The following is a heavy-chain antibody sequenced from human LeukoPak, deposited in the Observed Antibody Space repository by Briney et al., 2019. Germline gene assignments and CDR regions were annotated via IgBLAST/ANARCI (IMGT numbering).Heavy chain of an antibody. V-gene: IGHV4-30-4*08. CDR3: AREGYDFWSGYPNWFDP. CDR2: IYYSGST. Sequence: SQTLSLTCTVSGGSISSGDYYWSWIRQPPGKSLEWIGYIYYSGSTYYNPSLKSRVTISVDTSKNQFSLKLSSVTAADTAVYYCAREGYDFWSGYPNWFDPWGQGTLVTVSS. CDR1: GGSISSGDYY. J-gene: IGHJ5*02. D-gene: IGHD3-3*01.